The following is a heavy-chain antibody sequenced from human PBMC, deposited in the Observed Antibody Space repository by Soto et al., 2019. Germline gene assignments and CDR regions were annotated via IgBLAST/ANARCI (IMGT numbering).Heavy chain of an antibody. J-gene: IGHJ5*02. D-gene: IGHD6-13*01. CDR3: AKDTMYSSSWLGWFDP. CDR1: GFTFSSYA. CDR2: ISGSGGST. Sequence: GGSLRLSCAASGFTFSSYAMSWVRQAPGKGLEWVSAISGSGGSTYYADSVKGRFTISRDNSKNTLYLQMNSLRAEDTAVYYCAKDTMYSSSWLGWFDPWGQGTLVTVSS. V-gene: IGHV3-23*01.